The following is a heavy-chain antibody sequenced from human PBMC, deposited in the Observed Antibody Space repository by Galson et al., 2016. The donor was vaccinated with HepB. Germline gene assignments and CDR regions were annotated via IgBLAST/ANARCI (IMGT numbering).Heavy chain of an antibody. D-gene: IGHD2/OR15-2a*01. Sequence: GKGLEWIGDIYHDGSTNYNPSLKSRVTISIDKSKSQFSLNLTSVTAADTAVYYCVRGRTTFLDWGQGSQVTVSP. CDR3: VRGRTTFLD. J-gene: IGHJ4*02. CDR2: IYHDGST. V-gene: IGHV4-34*01.